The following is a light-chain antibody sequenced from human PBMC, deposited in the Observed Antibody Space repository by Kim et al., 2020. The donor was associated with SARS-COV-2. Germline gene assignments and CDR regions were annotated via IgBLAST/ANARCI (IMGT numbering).Light chain of an antibody. V-gene: IGKV4-1*01. CDR1: HTVLYNSNNKNY. CDR3: QQYYSTPPS. Sequence: SATLNCKSSHTVLYNSNNKNYLAWDQQKPGQAPKLLIYWASIRESGVSDRFSGSGSETDFTLTISSLQAEDVAVYYCQQYYSTPPSFGQGTKLEI. CDR2: WAS. J-gene: IGKJ2*03.